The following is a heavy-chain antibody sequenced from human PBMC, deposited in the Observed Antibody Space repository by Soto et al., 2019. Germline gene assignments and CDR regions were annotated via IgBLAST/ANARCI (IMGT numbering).Heavy chain of an antibody. J-gene: IGHJ6*02. CDR2: ISYDGSKT. V-gene: IGHV3-30*18. CDR3: AKDLMRQYRLLSTTYYYYYGMDV. CDR1: GFTFSSYG. D-gene: IGHD2-2*01. Sequence: SSTASGFTFSSYGMHWVRQAPGKGLEWVAGISYDGSKTYYADSVKGRFTISRDDSKDTLFLQMNSLRPEDTAVYHCAKDLMRQYRLLSTTYYYYYGMDVWGQGTTVTVSS.